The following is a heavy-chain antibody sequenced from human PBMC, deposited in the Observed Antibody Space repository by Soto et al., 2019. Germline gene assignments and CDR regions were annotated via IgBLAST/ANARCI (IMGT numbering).Heavy chain of an antibody. J-gene: IGHJ4*02. CDR2: ISGRGGST. CDR1: GFTFSSYA. Sequence: VVPMRVPCGASGFTFSSYAMSRVRKDPGKGLEWVSAISGRGGSTYYADSVKGRFTISRDTSNGVAYLQMSSLRVDDSAVYYCTGAESPDTAYFSLYWGQGTPVTVSS. D-gene: IGHD7-27*01. V-gene: IGHV3-23*01. CDR3: TGAESPDTAYFSLY.